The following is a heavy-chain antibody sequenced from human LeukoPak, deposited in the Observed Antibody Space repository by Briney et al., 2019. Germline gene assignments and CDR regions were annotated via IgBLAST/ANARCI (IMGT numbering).Heavy chain of an antibody. CDR1: GYTFSSYS. V-gene: IGHV3-21*01. Sequence: GGSLTLSCAASGYTFSSYSMHWVRQAPGKGPEWVSSISTSSSYINYADSVKGRFTISRDNAKKSLYLQMNSLRAEDTAVYYCARVYQGVSLFDGIDYWGQGTLVTVSS. CDR3: ARVYQGVSLFDGIDY. D-gene: IGHD3-10*01. CDR2: ISTSSSYI. J-gene: IGHJ4*02.